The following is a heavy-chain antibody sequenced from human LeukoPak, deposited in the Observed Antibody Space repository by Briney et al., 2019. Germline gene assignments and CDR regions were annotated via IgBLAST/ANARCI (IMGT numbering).Heavy chain of an antibody. D-gene: IGHD6-25*01. J-gene: IGHJ4*02. CDR1: GFTFSSYA. CDR2: ISGSGGST. V-gene: IGHV3-23*01. Sequence: GGSLRLSCAASGFTFSSYAMGWVRQAPGKGLEWVSTISGSGGSTYSADSVKGRFTISRDNSKNTLYLQMNSLRAEDTAVYYCAKAQHSSVWGYFDYWGQGTLVTVSS. CDR3: AKAQHSSVWGYFDY.